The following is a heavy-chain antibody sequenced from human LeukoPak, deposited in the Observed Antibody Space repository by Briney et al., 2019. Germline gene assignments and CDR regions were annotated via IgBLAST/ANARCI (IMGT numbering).Heavy chain of an antibody. J-gene: IGHJ4*02. D-gene: IGHD3-22*01. CDR2: IYHSGST. V-gene: IGHV4-4*02. CDR1: GGSISSSNW. CDR3: ARCYDSSGYSLRYFDY. Sequence: SGTLSLTCAVSGGSISSSNWWSWVRQPPGKGLEWIGEIYHSGSTNYNPSLKSRVTISVDKSKNQFSLKLSSVTAADTAVYYCARCYDSSGYSLRYFDYWGQGTLVTVSS.